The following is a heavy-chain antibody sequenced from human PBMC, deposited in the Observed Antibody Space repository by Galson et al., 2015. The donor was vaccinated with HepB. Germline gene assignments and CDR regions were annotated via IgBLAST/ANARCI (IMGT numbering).Heavy chain of an antibody. CDR1: GFTVGGNY. D-gene: IGHD6-19*01. CDR3: ARFSVAVAGLDY. V-gene: IGHV3-53*01. J-gene: IGHJ4*02. Sequence: SLRLSCAVSGFTVGGNYMSWVRQAPGKGLEWVSVIYSGGSTYYADSVKGRFTISRDNSKNTLYLQMSSLRGEDTAVYYCARFSVAVAGLDYWGQGTLVTVSS. CDR2: IYSGGST.